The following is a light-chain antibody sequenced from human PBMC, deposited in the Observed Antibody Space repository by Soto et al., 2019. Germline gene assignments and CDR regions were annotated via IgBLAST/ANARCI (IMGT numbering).Light chain of an antibody. Sequence: EIVLTQSPGTLSLSPGERATLSCRASQSVNSNYLAWYQQRPGQAPTLLIYGVSARAPGVPARFSGAGSGTEFTLTISSLQSEDFAVYYCQQYNNWPPITFGQGTRLETK. J-gene: IGKJ5*01. CDR1: QSVNSNY. CDR3: QQYNNWPPIT. CDR2: GVS. V-gene: IGKV3-15*01.